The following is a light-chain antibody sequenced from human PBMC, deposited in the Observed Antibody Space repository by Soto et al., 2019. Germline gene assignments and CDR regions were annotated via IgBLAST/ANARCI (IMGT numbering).Light chain of an antibody. CDR3: QQYNNWPIT. V-gene: IGKV3-15*01. CDR2: GAS. CDR1: QSVGSN. J-gene: IGKJ5*01. Sequence: EIVMTQSPATLSLSPGERATISCRASQSVGSNLAWYHQKPGQAPSLLIFGASTRATGIPARVSGSGSGTEFTLTISSLQSEDFAVYYCQQYNNWPITFGQGTRLEI.